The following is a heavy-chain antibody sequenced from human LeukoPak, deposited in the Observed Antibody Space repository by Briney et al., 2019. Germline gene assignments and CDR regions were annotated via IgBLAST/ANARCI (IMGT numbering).Heavy chain of an antibody. CDR3: ARDGLSKGVAGTFDY. CDR1: GYTFTSYG. J-gene: IGHJ4*02. Sequence: GASVKVSCKASGYTFTSYGISWVRQAPGQGLEWMGWISAYSGNTNYAQNLQGRVMMTTDTSTSTAYMELRSLRSDDTAVYYCARDGLSKGVAGTFDYWGQGTLVTVSS. D-gene: IGHD6-19*01. CDR2: ISAYSGNT. V-gene: IGHV1-18*01.